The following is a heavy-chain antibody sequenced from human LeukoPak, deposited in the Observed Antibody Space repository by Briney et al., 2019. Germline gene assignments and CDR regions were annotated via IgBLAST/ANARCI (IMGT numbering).Heavy chain of an antibody. Sequence: KSSETLSLTCTVSGGSISSSSYYWGWIRQPPGKGLEWIASIYDSRSTYYNPSLKSRLTISVDTSKNQFSLNLSSVTAADTAIYYCVRPYHYDSGSRGTAFDIWGQGTTVTVSS. CDR2: IYDSRST. D-gene: IGHD3-10*01. CDR1: GGSISSSSYY. V-gene: IGHV4-39*01. J-gene: IGHJ3*02. CDR3: VRPYHYDSGSRGTAFDI.